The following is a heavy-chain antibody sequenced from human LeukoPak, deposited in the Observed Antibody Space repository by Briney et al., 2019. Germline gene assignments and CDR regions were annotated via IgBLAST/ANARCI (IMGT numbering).Heavy chain of an antibody. CDR3: TRGMIRGLPIIAY. V-gene: IGHV4-34*01. CDR2: INHTGST. J-gene: IGHJ4*02. CDR1: GGSFSNYY. D-gene: IGHD3-10*01. Sequence: SETLSLTCAVYGGSFSNYYWSWIRQPPGKGLEWIGEINHTGSTNYNPSLKSRVTISVDKSKNQFSLKLRSVTAADTAVYYCTRGMIRGLPIIAYGGQGTPVTVSS.